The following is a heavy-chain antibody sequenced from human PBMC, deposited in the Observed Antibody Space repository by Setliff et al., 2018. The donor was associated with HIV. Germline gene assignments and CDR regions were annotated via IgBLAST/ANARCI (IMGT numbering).Heavy chain of an antibody. V-gene: IGHV1-3*01. CDR1: GYTFTSYA. CDR2: INAGNGNT. J-gene: IGHJ6*02. D-gene: IGHD1-26*01. CDR3: ARPQWELGVDYYGMDV. Sequence: GASVKVSCKASGYTFTSYAMHWVRQAPGQRLEWMGWINAGNGNTKYSQKFQGRVTITADKSTSTAYMGLSSLRSGDTAVYYCARPQWELGVDYYGMDVWGQGTTVTVSS.